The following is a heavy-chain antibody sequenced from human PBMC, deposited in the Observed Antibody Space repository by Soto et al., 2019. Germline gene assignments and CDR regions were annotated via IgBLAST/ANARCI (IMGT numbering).Heavy chain of an antibody. J-gene: IGHJ6*02. CDR1: GFTFSSYG. D-gene: IGHD3-10*01. V-gene: IGHV3-33*01. CDR2: IGYDGSNK. CDR3: ARDTTRGMLRIYYGMDV. Sequence: QVQLVESGGGVGQPGRSLRLSCAASGFTFSSYGMHWVRQAPGKGLEWVAVIGYDGSNKYYADSVKGRFTISGDNSKNTLYLQMNSLRAEDTAVYYRARDTTRGMLRIYYGMDVWGQGTTVTVSS.